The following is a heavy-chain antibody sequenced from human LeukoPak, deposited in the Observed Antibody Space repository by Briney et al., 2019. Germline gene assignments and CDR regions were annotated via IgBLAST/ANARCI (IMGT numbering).Heavy chain of an antibody. V-gene: IGHV1-69*04. CDR3: ATSPLNPPSGSPDSSYFDY. Sequence: SVKVSCKASGGTFSSYAISWVRQAPGQGLEWMGRIIPILAIANYAQKFQGRVTITADKSTSTAYMELSSLRSEDTAVYYCATSPLNPPSGSPDSSYFDYWGQGTLVTVSS. CDR1: GGTFSSYA. D-gene: IGHD1-26*01. CDR2: IIPILAIA. J-gene: IGHJ4*02.